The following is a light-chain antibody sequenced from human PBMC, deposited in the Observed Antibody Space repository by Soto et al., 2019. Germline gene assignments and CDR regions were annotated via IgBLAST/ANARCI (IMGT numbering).Light chain of an antibody. CDR3: QQYNNWPPIT. CDR1: QSVIRS. Sequence: EILMTQSPATLSVSPGERATLSCRASQSVIRSLAWYQQKPGQAPRLLIYGASTRATGVTARFSGSGSGTEFTLTISSLQSEDFAVYYCQQYNNWPPITVGQGTRLESK. V-gene: IGKV3-15*01. CDR2: GAS. J-gene: IGKJ5*01.